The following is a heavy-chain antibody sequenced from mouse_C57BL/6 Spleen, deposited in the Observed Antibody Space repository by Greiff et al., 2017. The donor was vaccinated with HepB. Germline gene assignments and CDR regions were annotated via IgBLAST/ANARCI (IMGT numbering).Heavy chain of an antibody. J-gene: IGHJ4*01. D-gene: IGHD1-1*01. Sequence: EVQLQQSGPELVKPGASVKMSCKASGYTFTDYNMHWVKQSHGKSLEWIGYINPNNGGTSYNQKFKGKATLTVNKSSSTAYMELRSLTSEDSAVYYCAKGGYYYGSMDYWGQGTSATVSS. V-gene: IGHV1-22*01. CDR2: INPNNGGT. CDR1: GYTFTDYN. CDR3: AKGGYYYGSMDY.